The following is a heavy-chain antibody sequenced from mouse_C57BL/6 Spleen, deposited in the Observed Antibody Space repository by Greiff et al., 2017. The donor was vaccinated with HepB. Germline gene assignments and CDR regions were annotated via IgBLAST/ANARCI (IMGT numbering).Heavy chain of an antibody. CDR3: ARDYGSSYWYFDV. D-gene: IGHD1-1*01. CDR2: ISNLAYSI. Sequence: DVHLVESGGGLVQPGGSLKLSCAASGFTFSDYGMAWVRQAPRKGPEWVAFISNLAYSIYYADTVTGRFTISRENAKNTLYLEMSSLRSEDTAMYYCARDYGSSYWYFDVWGTGTTVTVSS. J-gene: IGHJ1*03. CDR1: GFTFSDYG. V-gene: IGHV5-15*01.